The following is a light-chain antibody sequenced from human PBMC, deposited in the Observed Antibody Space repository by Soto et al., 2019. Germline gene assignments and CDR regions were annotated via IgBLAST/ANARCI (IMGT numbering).Light chain of an antibody. CDR3: SSYTSRTTYV. J-gene: IGLJ1*01. V-gene: IGLV2-14*01. Sequence: QSVLTQPASVSGSPGQSISISCTGTSSDVGAYRYVSWFQQHPGNAPKFIIYDVSDRPSGISNRFSGSKSDNTASLTISGLQAEDEAEYYCSSYTSRTTYVFGTGTKLTVL. CDR1: SSDVGAYRY. CDR2: DVS.